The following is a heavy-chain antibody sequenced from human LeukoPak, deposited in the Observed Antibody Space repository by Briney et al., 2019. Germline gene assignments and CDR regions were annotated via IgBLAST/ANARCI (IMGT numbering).Heavy chain of an antibody. D-gene: IGHD6-13*01. CDR3: ARVYRLAAGTRYFDY. Sequence: GASVKVSCKASGYTFTGCYMHWVRQAPGQGLEWMGWIDPNSGGTNYAQKFQGRVTMTRDTAISTDYMVLNRLRSDDTAVYYCARVYRLAAGTRYFDYWGQGTLVTVSS. V-gene: IGHV1-2*02. CDR1: GYTFTGCY. J-gene: IGHJ4*02. CDR2: IDPNSGGT.